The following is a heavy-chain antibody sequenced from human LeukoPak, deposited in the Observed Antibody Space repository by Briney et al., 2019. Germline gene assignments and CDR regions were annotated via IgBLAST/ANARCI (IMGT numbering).Heavy chain of an antibody. D-gene: IGHD1-26*01. J-gene: IGHJ4*02. CDR3: ARGRLVGATTVDH. CDR1: GFTFSSYA. CDR2: ISSSSSHI. Sequence: GGSLRLSCAASGFTFSSYAMSWVRQAPGKGLEWVSCISSSSSHIFYAGSVQGRFTISRDNAKNSLYLQMNSLRAEDTAVYYCARGRLVGATTVDHWGQGTLVTVSS. V-gene: IGHV3-21*01.